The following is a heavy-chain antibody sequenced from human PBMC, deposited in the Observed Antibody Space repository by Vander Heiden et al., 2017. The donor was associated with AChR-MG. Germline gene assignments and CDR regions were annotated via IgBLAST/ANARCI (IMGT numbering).Heavy chain of an antibody. CDR1: GFTFSSYG. D-gene: IGHD6-13*01. CDR2: ISYDGSNK. Sequence: QVQLVESGGGVVQPGRSLRLSCAASGFTFSSYGMHWVRQAPGKGLEWVAVISYDGSNKYYADSVKGRFTISRDNSKNTLYLQMNSLRAEDTAVYYCAKDLGYSSSWYHYYYGMDVWGQGTTVTVSS. J-gene: IGHJ6*02. CDR3: AKDLGYSSSWYHYYYGMDV. V-gene: IGHV3-30*18.